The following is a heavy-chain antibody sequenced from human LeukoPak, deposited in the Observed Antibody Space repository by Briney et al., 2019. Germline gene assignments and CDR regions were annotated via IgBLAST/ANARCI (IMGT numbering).Heavy chain of an antibody. Sequence: GGSLRLSCAASGFTFTKYWMNWVRQAPGKGLEWVANIKQDGSEKDYVDSVKGRFTISRVNAKNSLYLQMNSLRAEDTAVYYCARDLTIFGVVLIWGQGTMVTVSS. CDR3: ARDLTIFGVVLI. CDR1: GFTFTKYW. J-gene: IGHJ3*02. CDR2: IKQDGSEK. D-gene: IGHD3-3*01. V-gene: IGHV3-7*01.